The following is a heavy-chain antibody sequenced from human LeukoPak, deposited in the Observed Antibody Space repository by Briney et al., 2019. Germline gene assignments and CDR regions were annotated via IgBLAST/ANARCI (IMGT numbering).Heavy chain of an antibody. D-gene: IGHD4-23*01. CDR2: IYYGRSP. CDR1: GGSIRSSYFY. CDR3: ARGDYGGNSLSPPGIDY. J-gene: IGHJ4*02. V-gene: IGHV4-39*01. Sequence: PSETLSLTCTVSGGSIRSSYFYWGWIRQPPGKGLEWIGDIYYGRSPYYNPSLKSRLTISVDTSKNQFSLKLSSVTAADTAVYYCARGDYGGNSLSPPGIDYWGQGTLVTVSS.